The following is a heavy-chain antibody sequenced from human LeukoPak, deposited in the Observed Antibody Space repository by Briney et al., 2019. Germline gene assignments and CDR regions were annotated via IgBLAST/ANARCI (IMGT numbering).Heavy chain of an antibody. Sequence: SETLSLTCTVSGGSISSSSYYWGWIRQPPGKGLEWLGTFYYSGSTNYNPSLKSRVTISVDTSKNQFSLKLSSVTAADTAVYYCAARKTYYDYVWGSYRYRGFDYWGQGTLVTVSS. J-gene: IGHJ4*02. CDR3: AARKTYYDYVWGSYRYRGFDY. CDR2: FYYSGST. D-gene: IGHD3-16*02. V-gene: IGHV4-39*07. CDR1: GGSISSSSYY.